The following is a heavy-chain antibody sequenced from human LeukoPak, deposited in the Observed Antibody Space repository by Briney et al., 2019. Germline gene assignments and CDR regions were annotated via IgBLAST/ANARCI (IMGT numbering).Heavy chain of an antibody. Sequence: GGSLRLSCAPSGFTFSNAWMSWVRQAPGKGLEWVGRIKSKTDGGTTDYAAPVKGRFTISRDDSKNTLYLQMNSLKTEDTAVYYCAKDLLGGFFDYWGQGTLVTVSS. J-gene: IGHJ4*02. CDR3: AKDLLGGFFDY. D-gene: IGHD3-16*01. CDR1: GFTFSNAW. V-gene: IGHV3-15*01. CDR2: IKSKTDGGTT.